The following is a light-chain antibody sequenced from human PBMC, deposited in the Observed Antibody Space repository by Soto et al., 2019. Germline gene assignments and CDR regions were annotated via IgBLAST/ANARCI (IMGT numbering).Light chain of an antibody. J-gene: IGKJ3*01. CDR1: QSISSN. Sequence: EIVLTQSPSTLSLSPGERATLSCRASQSISSNLAWYQQKPGQAPRLLIYDASSRATGIPDRFSGSGSGADFTLTISRLEPEDFAVYYCQQYGTSPFTFGPRTKVDIK. CDR3: QQYGTSPFT. V-gene: IGKV3-20*01. CDR2: DAS.